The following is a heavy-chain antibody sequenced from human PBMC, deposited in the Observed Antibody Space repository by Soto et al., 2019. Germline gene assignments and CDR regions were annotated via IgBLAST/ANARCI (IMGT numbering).Heavy chain of an antibody. CDR3: ARESEGLTSNFDY. CDR2: ISSTTNYI. J-gene: IGHJ4*02. V-gene: IGHV3-21*01. Sequence: EVQLVESGGGLVKPGGSLRLSCAASGFTFTRYSMNWVRQAPGKGLEWVSSISSTTNYIYYADSMKGRFTVSRDNAKNSVYLEMNSLSAEDTALYYCARESEGLTSNFDYWGQGTLVTVSS. CDR1: GFTFTRYS.